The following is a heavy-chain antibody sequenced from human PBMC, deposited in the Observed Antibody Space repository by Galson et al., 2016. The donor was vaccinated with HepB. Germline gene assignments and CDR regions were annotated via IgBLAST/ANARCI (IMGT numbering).Heavy chain of an antibody. CDR1: GFTLSSYW. Sequence: SLRLSCAASGFTLSSYWMTWVRQAPGKGLEWVANIKEDGSGKYYVDSVKGRFTISRDNAKNSLFLQMNSLRADDTAVYCCARRGTDPDAFHIWGQGTVVTVSS. CDR2: IKEDGSGK. D-gene: IGHD1-7*01. V-gene: IGHV3-7*03. J-gene: IGHJ3*02. CDR3: ARRGTDPDAFHI.